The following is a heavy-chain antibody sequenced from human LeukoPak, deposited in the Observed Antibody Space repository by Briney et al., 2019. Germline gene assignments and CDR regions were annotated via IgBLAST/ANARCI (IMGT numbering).Heavy chain of an antibody. CDR2: IRFTGSYI. Sequence: GGSLRLSCVASGFTFSHYSMNWVRQASGKGLEWVSSIRFTGSYIYYADSVKGRFTISRDDAKNLLSLQMISLRAEDTAVYYCTSWGDTTAEYFQRWGQGTLVTVSS. CDR1: GFTFSHYS. V-gene: IGHV3-21*01. D-gene: IGHD2-21*02. CDR3: TSWGDTTAEYFQR. J-gene: IGHJ1*01.